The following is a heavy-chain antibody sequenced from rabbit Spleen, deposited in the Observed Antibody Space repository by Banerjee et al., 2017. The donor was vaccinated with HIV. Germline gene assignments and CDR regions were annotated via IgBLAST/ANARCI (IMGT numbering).Heavy chain of an antibody. D-gene: IGHD2-1*01. CDR3: VRDQAGDADYGPYYLNL. Sequence: QSLEESGGDLVKPEGSLTLNCTASGFDFSSSDYMCWVRQPPGKGLEWIACMYTGSSGSTYYASWAKGRFTISKTSSTTVTLQMTSLTAADTATYFCVRDQAGDADYGPYYLNLWGPGTLVTV. J-gene: IGHJ4*01. V-gene: IGHV1S40*01. CDR1: GFDFSSSDY. CDR2: MYTGSSGST.